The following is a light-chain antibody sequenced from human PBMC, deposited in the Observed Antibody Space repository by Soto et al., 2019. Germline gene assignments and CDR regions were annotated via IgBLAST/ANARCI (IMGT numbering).Light chain of an antibody. CDR1: SSDFGGYKY. J-gene: IGLJ2*01. CDR3: SSYAGSGNLGV. CDR2: EVS. Sequence: QSALTQPPSASGSPGQSVTISCTGTSSDFGGYKYVSWYQQHPGKAPKLMIYEVSKRPSGVPDRFSGSKSGDTASLTVSGLQAEDEADYYCSSYAGSGNLGVFGGGTKVTVL. V-gene: IGLV2-8*01.